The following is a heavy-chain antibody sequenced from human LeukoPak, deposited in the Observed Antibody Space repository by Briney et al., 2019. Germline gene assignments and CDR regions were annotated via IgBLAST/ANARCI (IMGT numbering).Heavy chain of an antibody. V-gene: IGHV3-7*01. Sequence: GGSLRLSCAASGFTFSSYWMSWVRQAPGKGLEWVANIKQDGSEKYYVDSVKGRFTISRDNAKNSLYLQMNSLRAEDTAVYYCAISPLWFGESTFDYWGQGTLVTVSS. D-gene: IGHD3-10*01. CDR3: AISPLWFGESTFDY. J-gene: IGHJ4*02. CDR2: IKQDGSEK. CDR1: GFTFSSYW.